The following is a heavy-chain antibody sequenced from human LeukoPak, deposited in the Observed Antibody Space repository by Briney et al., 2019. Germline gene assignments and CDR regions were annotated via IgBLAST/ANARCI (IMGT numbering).Heavy chain of an antibody. CDR1: GFTFSSYY. CDR3: VTLGYCTTTRCYATDGGAFDI. D-gene: IGHD2-2*01. V-gene: IGHV3-15*01. J-gene: IGHJ3*02. Sequence: GGSLRLSCAASGFTFSSYYMNWVRQPPGKGPEWVGRIKSKKDGETTNYAAPVKGRFFISRDDSRNTLYLQMNSLKVEDTAVYYCVTLGYCTTTRCYATDGGAFDIWGQGTMVTVSS. CDR2: IKSKKDGETT.